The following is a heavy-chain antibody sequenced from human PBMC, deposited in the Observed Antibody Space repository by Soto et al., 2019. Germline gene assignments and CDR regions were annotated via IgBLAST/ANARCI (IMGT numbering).Heavy chain of an antibody. CDR2: ISGSGGST. CDR1: GFTFRSYA. D-gene: IGHD2-15*01. Sequence: GGSLRLSCAAAGFTFRSYAISWVRQAPGKGLEWVSAISGSGGSTYYADSVKGRFTISRDNSKNTLYLQMNSLRAEDTAVYYCAKDLEVVAATRPFDYWGQGTLVTVSS. J-gene: IGHJ4*02. CDR3: AKDLEVVAATRPFDY. V-gene: IGHV3-23*01.